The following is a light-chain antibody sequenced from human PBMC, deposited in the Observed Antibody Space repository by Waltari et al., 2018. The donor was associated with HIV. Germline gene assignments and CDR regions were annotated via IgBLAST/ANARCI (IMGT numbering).Light chain of an antibody. Sequence: SYVLTQTPSVSVAPGKTATLTCEGSDIGTRSVHWYRQKPGQAPVLVMYYDSQRPSGFAGRFAGSNSGKMATLTIGRVGVGDEADYYCQVWDSNNDVVFGRGTKLTVL. CDR1: DIGTRS. V-gene: IGLV3-21*04. J-gene: IGLJ2*01. CDR3: QVWDSNNDVV. CDR2: YDS.